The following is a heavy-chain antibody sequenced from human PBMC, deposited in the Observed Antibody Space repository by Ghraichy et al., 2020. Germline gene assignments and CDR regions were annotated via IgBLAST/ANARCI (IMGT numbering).Heavy chain of an antibody. J-gene: IGHJ4*02. D-gene: IGHD5-24*01. CDR2: ISSSSSTI. CDR1: GFSFSTYS. V-gene: IGHV3-48*02. Sequence: GGSLRLSCAASGFSFSTYSMIWVRQAPGKGLQWVSYISSSSSTIYYADSVKGRFTISRDNAKNSLYLQMNSLRDEDPAVYYCARSERATLLLNYWGQGTLVTVSS. CDR3: ARSERATLLLNY.